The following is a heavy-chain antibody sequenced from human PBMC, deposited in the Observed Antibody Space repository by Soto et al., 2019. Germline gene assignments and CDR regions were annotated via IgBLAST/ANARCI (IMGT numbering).Heavy chain of an antibody. CDR3: ARWLQDYYYYGMDV. D-gene: IGHD5-12*01. V-gene: IGHV3-30-3*01. CDR1: GFTFSSYA. J-gene: IGHJ6*02. CDR2: ISYDGSNK. Sequence: QVQLVESGGGVVQPGRSLRLSCAASGFTFSSYAMHWVRQAPGKGLEWVAVISYDGSNKYYADSVKGRFTISSDNSKNTLYLQMNSLRAEDTAVYYCARWLQDYYYYGMDVWGQGTTVTVSS.